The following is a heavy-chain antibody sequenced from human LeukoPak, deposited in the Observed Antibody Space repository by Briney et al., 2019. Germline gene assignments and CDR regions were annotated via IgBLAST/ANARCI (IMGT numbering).Heavy chain of an antibody. CDR3: ARDPDWYYYYYGMDV. V-gene: IGHV1-46*01. Sequence: ASVKVSCKASGYTFTSYYMHWVRQAPGRGLEWMGIINPSGGSTSYAQKFQGRVTMTRDTSTSTVYMELSSLRSEDTAVYYCARDPDWYYYYYGMDVWGQGTTVTVSS. J-gene: IGHJ6*02. D-gene: IGHD3-9*01. CDR2: INPSGGST. CDR1: GYTFTSYY.